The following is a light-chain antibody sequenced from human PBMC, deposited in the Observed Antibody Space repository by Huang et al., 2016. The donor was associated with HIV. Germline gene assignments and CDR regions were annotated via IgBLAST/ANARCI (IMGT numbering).Light chain of an antibody. CDR1: QSVLYSSNNKNY. V-gene: IGKV4-1*01. Sequence: DIVMTQSPDSLAVSLGERATINCKSSQSVLYSSNNKNYLAVYQQKPGQPPKLLIYWASTRESGVPDRFSGSGSGTDFTLTISSLQAEDVAVYYCQQYYSTPPTFGGGTKVEIK. J-gene: IGKJ4*01. CDR2: WAS. CDR3: QQYYSTPPT.